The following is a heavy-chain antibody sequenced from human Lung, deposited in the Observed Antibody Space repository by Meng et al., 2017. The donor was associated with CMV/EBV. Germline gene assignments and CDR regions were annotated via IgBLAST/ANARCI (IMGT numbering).Heavy chain of an antibody. CDR2: ITSSSYN. D-gene: IGHD2-2*01. CDR3: ARDDCRGGYCSSTSYYYGMDV. Sequence: GESLKISCAASGFTFSTYSMNWVRQAPGKGLEWVSSITSSSYNYYADSVTGRFTISRDNTKNSLYLQMNSLRAEDTAVYFCARDDCRGGYCSSTSYYYGMDVWXQGTXVTVSS. CDR1: GFTFSTYS. V-gene: IGHV3-21*01. J-gene: IGHJ6*02.